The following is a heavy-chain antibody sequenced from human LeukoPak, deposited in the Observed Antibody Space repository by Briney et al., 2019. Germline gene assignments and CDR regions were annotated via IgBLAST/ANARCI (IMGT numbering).Heavy chain of an antibody. J-gene: IGHJ5*02. CDR3: AREVGWFDP. CDR2: IYYSGST. Sequence: SETLSLTCTVSGGSISSSSYYWGWIRQPPGKGLEWIGSIYYSGSTSYNPSLKSRVTISVDTSKNQFSLKLSSVTAADPAVYSCAREVGWFDPWGQGTLVTVSS. V-gene: IGHV4-39*07. CDR1: GGSISSSSYY.